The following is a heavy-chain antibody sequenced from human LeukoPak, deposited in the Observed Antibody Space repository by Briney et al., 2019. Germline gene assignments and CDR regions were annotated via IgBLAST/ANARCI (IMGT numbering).Heavy chain of an antibody. CDR3: ARVGGTNYYYYGMDV. V-gene: IGHV4-34*01. J-gene: IGHJ6*02. CDR1: GGSFSGYY. CDR2: MKHSGST. Sequence: PSETLSLTCAVYGGSFSGYYWSWIRKPPGKGLEWIGEMKHSGSTNYNPSLKSRVTISVDTSKNQLSLKLSSVTAADTAVYYCARVGGTNYYYYGMDVWGQGTTVTVSS. D-gene: IGHD2-2*01.